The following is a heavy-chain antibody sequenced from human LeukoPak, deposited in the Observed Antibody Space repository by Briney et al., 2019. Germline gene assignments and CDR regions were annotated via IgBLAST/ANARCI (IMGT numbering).Heavy chain of an antibody. D-gene: IGHD6-13*01. V-gene: IGHV4-4*07. Sequence: SETLSLTCTVSGGSISGYYWSWIRQPAGKGLEWIGRLHSSGSTNYNPSLQSRVTMSLDTSKSQFSLNLSSITAADTAVYFCAREYSSSRCLDYWGQGTLVTVSS. CDR1: GGSISGYY. CDR2: LHSSGST. J-gene: IGHJ4*02. CDR3: AREYSSSRCLDY.